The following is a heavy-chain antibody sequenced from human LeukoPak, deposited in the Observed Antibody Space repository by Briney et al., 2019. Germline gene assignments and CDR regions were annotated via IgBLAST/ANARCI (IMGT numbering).Heavy chain of an antibody. D-gene: IGHD3-9*01. Sequence: PGGSLRLSCAASGFTFSDYYMSWIRQAPGKGLEWVSYISSSGSTIYYADSVKGRFTISRDSAKNSLYLQMNSLRAEDTAVYYCARDRLGGYDILTGYPDYWGQGTLVTVSS. CDR1: GFTFSDYY. CDR3: ARDRLGGYDILTGYPDY. CDR2: ISSSGSTI. V-gene: IGHV3-11*01. J-gene: IGHJ4*02.